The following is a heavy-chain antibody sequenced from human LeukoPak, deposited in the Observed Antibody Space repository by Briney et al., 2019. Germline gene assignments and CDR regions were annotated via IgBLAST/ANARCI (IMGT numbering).Heavy chain of an antibody. CDR3: ARGDIVVVPAAIRSHDAFDI. V-gene: IGHV4-30-4*08. J-gene: IGHJ3*02. CDR2: IYYSGST. D-gene: IGHD2-2*02. Sequence: SWIRQPPGKGLEWIGYIYYSGSTYYNPSLKSRVTISVDTSKNQFSLKLSSVTAADTAVYYCARGDIVVVPAAIRSHDAFDIWGQGTMVTVSS.